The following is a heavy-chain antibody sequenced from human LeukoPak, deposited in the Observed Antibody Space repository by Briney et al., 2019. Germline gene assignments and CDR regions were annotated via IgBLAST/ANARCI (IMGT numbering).Heavy chain of an antibody. CDR2: ISSSSSYI. J-gene: IGHJ4*02. CDR1: GFTFSSSS. D-gene: IGHD6-13*01. CDR3: ARGYSSSCVDY. V-gene: IGHV3-21*01. Sequence: GGSLRLSCAASGFTFSSSSMNWVRQAPGKGLGWVSSISSSSSYIYYADSVKGRFTISRDNAKNSLYLQMNSLRAEDTAVYYCARGYSSSCVDYWGQGTLVTVSS.